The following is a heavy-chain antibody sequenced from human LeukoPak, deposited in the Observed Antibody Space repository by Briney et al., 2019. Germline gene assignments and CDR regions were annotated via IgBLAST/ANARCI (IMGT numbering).Heavy chain of an antibody. J-gene: IGHJ4*02. D-gene: IGHD6-19*01. Sequence: SETLSLTCAVYGGSFSGYYWSWIRQPPGKGLEWIWGINHSGSTNYNPSLKSRVTISVDTYKNQFSLKLSSVTAADTAVYYCARGRVYSSGRFDYWGQGTLVTVSS. CDR2: INHSGST. V-gene: IGHV4-34*01. CDR3: ARGRVYSSGRFDY. CDR1: GGSFSGYY.